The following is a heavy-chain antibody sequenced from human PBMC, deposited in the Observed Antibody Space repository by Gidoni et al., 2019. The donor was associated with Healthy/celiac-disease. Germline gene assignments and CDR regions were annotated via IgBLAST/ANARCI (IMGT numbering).Heavy chain of an antibody. Sequence: QVQLQESGPGLVKPSQTLSLTCTVSVGSIGSGDYYWSWFRQPTGKGLEWIGYIYDSGSTYYNPSLKRRVTISVDTSKNQFSLKLSSVTAADTAVYYCARLGGVIVHDAFDIWGQGTMVTVSS. J-gene: IGHJ3*02. CDR1: VGSIGSGDYY. D-gene: IGHD3-16*02. CDR3: ARLGGVIVHDAFDI. V-gene: IGHV4-30-4*01. CDR2: IYDSGST.